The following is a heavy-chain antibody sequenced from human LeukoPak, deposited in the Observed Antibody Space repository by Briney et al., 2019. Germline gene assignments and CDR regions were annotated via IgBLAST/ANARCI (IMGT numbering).Heavy chain of an antibody. CDR3: ARELAGFDY. D-gene: IGHD2-15*01. J-gene: IGHJ4*02. CDR2: TYYRSQWYN. CDR1: GDSVSSNNAA. Sequence: SQTLSLTCAISGDSVSSNNAACNWIRQSPSRGLEWLVRTYYRSQWYNDYAIFVRSRITFNPDTSKNQFSLQLNSVTPEDTAVYYCARELAGFDYWGQGTLVTVSS. V-gene: IGHV6-1*01.